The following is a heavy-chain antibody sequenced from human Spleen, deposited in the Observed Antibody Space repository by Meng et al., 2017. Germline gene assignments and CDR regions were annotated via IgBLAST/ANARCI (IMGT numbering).Heavy chain of an antibody. CDR3: ARDRTSIVGEGTYYFDY. J-gene: IGHJ4*02. CDR1: GGSIGSSY. Sequence: SETLSLTCTVSGGSIGSSYWNWIRQSPGKGLEWIGYIHYSGSTNYNPSLKSRVTMSVDTSKNQFSVKLSSVTAADTAVYYCARDRTSIVGEGTYYFDYWGQGTLVTVSS. CDR2: IHYSGST. V-gene: IGHV4-59*01. D-gene: IGHD1-26*01.